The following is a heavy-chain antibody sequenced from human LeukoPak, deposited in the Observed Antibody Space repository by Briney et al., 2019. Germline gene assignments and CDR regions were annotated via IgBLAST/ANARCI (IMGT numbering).Heavy chain of an antibody. CDR1: GFIFSNYV. D-gene: IGHD2-2*02. CDR2: ISYDGSNK. V-gene: IGHV3-30-3*01. CDR3: ARGWDRDCTSTSCYIAYN. J-gene: IGHJ4*02. Sequence: GGSLRLSCAASGFIFSNYVMPWVRQAPGKGLEWVAVISYDGSNKYYADSVKGRFTISRDNSKNTLYLQMNSLRAEDTAVYYCARGWDRDCTSTSCYIAYNWGQGTLVTVSS.